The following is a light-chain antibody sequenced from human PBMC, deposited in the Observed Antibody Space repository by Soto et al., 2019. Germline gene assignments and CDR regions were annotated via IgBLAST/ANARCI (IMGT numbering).Light chain of an antibody. J-gene: IGKJ4*01. CDR2: RTS. Sequence: EIVMTQSPATLPVSPGERATLSCRASQSVSSDLAWYQQKPGQPPRLLIYRTSTRATGNPARFSGSGSGTEFTLTISSMQSEDFAVYYCQQYYNWLTFGGGTKVDIK. V-gene: IGKV3-15*01. CDR1: QSVSSD. CDR3: QQYYNWLT.